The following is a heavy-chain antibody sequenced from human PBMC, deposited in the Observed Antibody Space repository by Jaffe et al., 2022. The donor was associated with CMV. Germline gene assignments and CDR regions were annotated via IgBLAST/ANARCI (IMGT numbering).Heavy chain of an antibody. Sequence: EVQLVESGGGLVQPGGSRRLSCVGSGITFSGHWMTWVRQAPGKGLEWVASTDLDGSGKFYVGSAKGRFTISRDNNKNSLYLQMNSLRTEDTAVYFCAGGNLDYWGQGTLVTVSS. V-gene: IGHV3-7*03. CDR2: TDLDGSGK. J-gene: IGHJ4*02. CDR1: GITFSGHW. CDR3: AGGNLDY.